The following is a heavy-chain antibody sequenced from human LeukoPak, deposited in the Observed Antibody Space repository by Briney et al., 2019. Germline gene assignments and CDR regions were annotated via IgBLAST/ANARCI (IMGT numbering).Heavy chain of an antibody. CDR1: GYTFTSYY. CDR2: INPSGGST. J-gene: IGHJ4*02. V-gene: IGHV1-46*01. Sequence: EASVKVSCKASGYTFTSYYMYWVRQAPGQGLEWMGIINPSGGSTSYAQKFQGRVTISVDTSKNQFSLKLSSVTAADTAVYYCARHDRSLAVAGTPGYFDYWGQGTLVTVSS. D-gene: IGHD6-19*01. CDR3: ARHDRSLAVAGTPGYFDY.